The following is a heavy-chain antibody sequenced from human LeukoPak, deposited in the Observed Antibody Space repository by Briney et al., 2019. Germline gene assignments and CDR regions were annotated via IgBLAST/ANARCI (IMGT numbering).Heavy chain of an antibody. Sequence: GGSLRLSCAASGFTFSSYSMNWVRQAPGKGLEWVSSISSSSYIYYADSVKGRFTISRDNAKNSLYLQMNSLRAEDTAVYYCARDPGYCGGDCYSKVYYYYYMDVWGKGTTVTVSS. CDR1: GFTFSSYS. J-gene: IGHJ6*03. D-gene: IGHD2-21*02. CDR3: ARDPGYCGGDCYSKVYYYYYMDV. CDR2: ISSSSYI. V-gene: IGHV3-21*01.